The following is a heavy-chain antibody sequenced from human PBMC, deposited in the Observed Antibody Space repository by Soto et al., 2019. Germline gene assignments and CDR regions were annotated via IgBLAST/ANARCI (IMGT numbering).Heavy chain of an antibody. J-gene: IGHJ5*02. Sequence: GASVKVSCKASGYTFTSYAMHWVRQAPGQRLEWMGWINAGNGNTKYSQKFRGRVTITRDTSASTAYMELSSLRSEDTAVYYCARGGGWYVWFDPWGQGTLVTVSS. V-gene: IGHV1-3*01. CDR1: GYTFTSYA. CDR3: ARGGGWYVWFDP. D-gene: IGHD6-19*01. CDR2: INAGNGNT.